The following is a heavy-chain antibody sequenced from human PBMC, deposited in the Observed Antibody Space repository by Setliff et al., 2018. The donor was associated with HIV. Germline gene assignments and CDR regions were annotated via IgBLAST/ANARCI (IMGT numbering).Heavy chain of an antibody. CDR1: GFTFSNYA. D-gene: IGHD4-17*01. J-gene: IGHJ6*03. Sequence: LRLSCAASGFTFSNYAMHWVRQAPGKGLEWVAVIPYDGSHEYYVDSVKGRFTISRDNSKNTLFLQMNSLRAEDTAVYYCAREGTVRYGYYYYMDVWGKGTTVTVSS. V-gene: IGHV3-30*04. CDR3: AREGTVRYGYYYYMDV. CDR2: IPYDGSHE.